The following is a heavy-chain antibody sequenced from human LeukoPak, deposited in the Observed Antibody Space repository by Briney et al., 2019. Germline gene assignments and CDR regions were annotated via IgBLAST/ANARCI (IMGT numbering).Heavy chain of an antibody. Sequence: PGGSLRLSCAASGFTFSSYGMHWVRQAPGKGLEWVAVISYDGSNKYYADSVKGRFTISRDNSKNTLYLQMNSLRAEDTAVYYCAKGQSGWISYWYFDLWGRGTLVTVSS. V-gene: IGHV3-30*18. CDR1: GFTFSSYG. CDR3: AKGQSGWISYWYFDL. D-gene: IGHD6-19*01. CDR2: ISYDGSNK. J-gene: IGHJ2*01.